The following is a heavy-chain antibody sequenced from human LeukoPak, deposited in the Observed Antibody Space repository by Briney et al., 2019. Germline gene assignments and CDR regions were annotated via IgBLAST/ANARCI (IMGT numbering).Heavy chain of an antibody. V-gene: IGHV3-21*01. D-gene: IGHD3-22*01. CDR3: ARTLKLNYYDSSGYDY. J-gene: IGHJ4*02. CDR1: GFTFSSYS. CDR2: ISSSSSYI. Sequence: GGSLRLSCAASGFTFSSYSMNWVRQAPGKGLEWVSSISSSSSYIYYADSVKGRFTISRDNAKNSLYLQMNSLRAEDTAVYYCARTLKLNYYDSSGYDYWGQGTLVTVSS.